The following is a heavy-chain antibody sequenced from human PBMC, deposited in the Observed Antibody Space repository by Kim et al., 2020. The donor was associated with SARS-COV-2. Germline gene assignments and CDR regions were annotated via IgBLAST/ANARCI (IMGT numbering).Heavy chain of an antibody. D-gene: IGHD3-9*01. CDR3: ARAYDILTGYYCDY. Sequence: SETLSLTCAVYGGSFSGYYWSWIRQPPGKGLEWIGEINHSGSTNYNPAFKSLVTISVDTYKNQFSLKLSSVTAADTAVYYCARAYDILTGYYCDYWGQGTLVTVSS. CDR1: GGSFSGYY. J-gene: IGHJ4*02. V-gene: IGHV4-34*01. CDR2: INHSGST.